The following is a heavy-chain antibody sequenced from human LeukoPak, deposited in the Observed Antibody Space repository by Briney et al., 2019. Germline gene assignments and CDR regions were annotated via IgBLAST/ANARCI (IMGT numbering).Heavy chain of an antibody. V-gene: IGHV4-34*01. CDR1: GGSISGYY. J-gene: IGHJ4*02. CDR2: TNHSGST. CDR3: ARADPFDY. Sequence: SETLSLTCTVSGGSISGYYWSWIRQPPGKGLEWIGETNHSGSTNYNPSLKSRVTISVDTSKNQFSLKLSSVTAADTAVYYCARADPFDYWGQGTLVTVSS.